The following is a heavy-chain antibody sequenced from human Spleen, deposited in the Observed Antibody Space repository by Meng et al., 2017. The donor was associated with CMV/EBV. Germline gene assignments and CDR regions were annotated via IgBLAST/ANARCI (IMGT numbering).Heavy chain of an antibody. D-gene: IGHD2-2*01. V-gene: IGHV3-23*01. Sequence: SGFSFSTYAMNWVRQAPGKGLERVSGISNNGGSTYYTDSVKGRFTISRDNSKNTLYLQMNSLTAEDTAVYYCAKDRHCSSTSCVFDSWGQGRLVTVSS. CDR1: GFSFSTYA. CDR2: ISNNGGST. J-gene: IGHJ4*02. CDR3: AKDRHCSSTSCVFDS.